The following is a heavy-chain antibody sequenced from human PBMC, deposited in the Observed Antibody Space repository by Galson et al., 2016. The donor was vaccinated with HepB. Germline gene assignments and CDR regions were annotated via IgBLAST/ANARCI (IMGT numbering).Heavy chain of an antibody. CDR2: ISRSGDST. Sequence: SLRLSCAASGFTFSNYGMTWVRQAPGKGLEVVSSISRSGDSTDYADSVKGRFTISRDNSKNTLSLQMNSLTADDTAIYYCVQGSTAPAVWGKGTTVTVFS. CDR3: VQGSTAPAV. J-gene: IGHJ6*04. CDR1: GFTFSNYG. V-gene: IGHV3-23*01. D-gene: IGHD1-26*01.